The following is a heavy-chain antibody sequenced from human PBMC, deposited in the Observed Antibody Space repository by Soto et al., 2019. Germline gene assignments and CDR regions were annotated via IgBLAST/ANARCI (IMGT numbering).Heavy chain of an antibody. J-gene: IGHJ6*03. Sequence: GGSLRLSCAASGFTFSSYAMSWVRQAPGKGLEWVSAISGSGGSTYYADSVKGRFTISRDNSKNTLYLQMNSLRAEDTAVYYCAKDQSDSSSSWLLTPYMHVWGKGTTVTVSS. CDR1: GFTFSSYA. CDR2: ISGSGGST. V-gene: IGHV3-23*01. D-gene: IGHD6-6*01. CDR3: AKDQSDSSSSWLLTPYMHV.